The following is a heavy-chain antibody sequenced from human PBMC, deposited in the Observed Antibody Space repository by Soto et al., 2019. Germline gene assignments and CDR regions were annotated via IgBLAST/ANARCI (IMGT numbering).Heavy chain of an antibody. D-gene: IGHD6-19*01. CDR2: IIPIFGSA. Sequence: QVQLVQSGAEVKKPGSSVKVYCKASGGTFSSYAISWVRQAPGQGLEWMGGIIPIFGSANYAQKLQGRVPITADESTSTAYMELSSLISEYTAVYSGAREDSSGWVAGVTYENCFAPWGQGTLVTVSS. V-gene: IGHV1-69*01. CDR3: AREDSSGWVAGVTYENCFAP. CDR1: GGTFSSYA. J-gene: IGHJ5*02.